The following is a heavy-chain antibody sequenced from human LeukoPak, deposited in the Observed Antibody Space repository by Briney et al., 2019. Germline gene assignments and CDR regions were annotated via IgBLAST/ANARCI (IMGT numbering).Heavy chain of an antibody. Sequence: PGGSLRLSCAASGFTFSSYWMHWVRQAPGKGLVWVSRINSDGSSTSYADSVKGRFTISRDNAKNTLYLQMNSLRAEDTAVYYCARAFGGSYYPLHTYYFDYWGQGTLVTVSS. V-gene: IGHV3-74*01. CDR3: ARAFGGSYYPLHTYYFDY. CDR2: INSDGSST. CDR1: GFTFSSYW. D-gene: IGHD1-26*01. J-gene: IGHJ4*02.